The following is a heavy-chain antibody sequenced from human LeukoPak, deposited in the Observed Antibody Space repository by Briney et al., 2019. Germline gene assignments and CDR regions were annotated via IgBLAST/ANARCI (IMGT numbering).Heavy chain of an antibody. D-gene: IGHD3-10*01. V-gene: IGHV3-23*01. CDR2: ISESGAGS. CDR1: GGSIRSSY. Sequence: ETLSLTCTVSGGSIRSSYGSWVRQAPGGGLEWVSSISESGAGSFYPDSVKGRFTISRDNSKNTLYLQMDSLRADDTAKYYCAKGISSVNWFGDYWGLGTLVTVSS. CDR3: AKGISSVNWFGDY. J-gene: IGHJ4*02.